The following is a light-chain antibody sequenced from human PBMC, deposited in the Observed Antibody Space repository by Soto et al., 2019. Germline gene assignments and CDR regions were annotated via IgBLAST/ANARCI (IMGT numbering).Light chain of an antibody. CDR2: AAS. J-gene: IGKJ2*01. CDR3: QKYNSAPHT. CDR1: QGIGNF. V-gene: IGKV1-27*01. Sequence: DIQMTQSPSSLSASVGDRVIITCRASQGIGNFLAWYQQKPGKVPELLIYAASTLQSGVPSRFSGSGSGTDFTLTISSLQPEEVANYYCQKYNSAPHTFGQGTKLEIK.